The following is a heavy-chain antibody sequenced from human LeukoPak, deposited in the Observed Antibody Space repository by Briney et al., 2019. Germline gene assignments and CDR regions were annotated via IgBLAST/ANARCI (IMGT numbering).Heavy chain of an antibody. CDR3: ARWGTYSSSWLGTFDI. J-gene: IGHJ3*02. CDR2: IKQDGSER. CDR1: GFTSSSYW. V-gene: IGHV3-7*05. D-gene: IGHD6-13*01. Sequence: GGSLRLSCAASGFTSSSYWMSWVRQVPGKGLEWLANIKQDGSERYYVNSVKGRFTITRDNAKNSLYLQMNSLRVEDTAVYYCARWGTYSSSWLGTFDIWGQGTMVTVSS.